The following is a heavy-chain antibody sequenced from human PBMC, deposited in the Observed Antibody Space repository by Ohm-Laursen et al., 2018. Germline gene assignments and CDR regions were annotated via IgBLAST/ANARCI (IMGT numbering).Heavy chain of an antibody. CDR3: ARDGGPDFGGYSDS. CDR1: GFTFSNYG. Sequence: GSLRLSCSASGFTFSNYGMNWVRQAPGKGLEWVSSMSGSRFIMYYSDSVSGRFTISRDNAKNLLSLQMNGLRPDDTAVYYCARDGGPDFGGYSDSWGQGTRVTVSS. CDR2: MSGSRFIM. J-gene: IGHJ4*02. V-gene: IGHV3-48*01. D-gene: IGHD3-16*01.